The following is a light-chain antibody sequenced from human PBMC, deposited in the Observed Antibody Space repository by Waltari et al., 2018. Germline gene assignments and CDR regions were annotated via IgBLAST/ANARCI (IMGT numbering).Light chain of an antibody. CDR3: ASHTSRGTWV. Sequence: QSALTQPASVSGSPGQSITISCTGTSGDVGFSNYVSWYQQFPGKVPIVLNSEVNIRPSGVSNRFSASKSGNTASLTISGLQSEDEADYYCASHTSRGTWVFGGGTKVTVL. CDR2: EVN. V-gene: IGLV2-14*01. J-gene: IGLJ3*02. CDR1: SGDVGFSNY.